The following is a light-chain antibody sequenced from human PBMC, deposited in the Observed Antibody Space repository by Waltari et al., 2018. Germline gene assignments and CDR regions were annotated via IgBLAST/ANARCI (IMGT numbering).Light chain of an antibody. V-gene: IGLV1-44*01. CDR3: AAWDDSVSTVL. CDR2: RNN. CDR1: SSNIGSNT. J-gene: IGLJ3*02. Sequence: QSVLTQSPSASGTPGQRVTISCSGSSSNIGSNTVHWYQKIPGKTPKLLFYRNNERPSGFPYRFSGSKSGTSASLAISGLQSEDEGDYYCAAWDDSVSTVLFGGGTKLTVL.